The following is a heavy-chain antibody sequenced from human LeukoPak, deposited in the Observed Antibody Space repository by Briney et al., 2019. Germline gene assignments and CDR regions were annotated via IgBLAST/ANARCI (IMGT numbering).Heavy chain of an antibody. Sequence: SQTLSLTCAISGDSVSSNSAAWNWIRQSPSRGLEWLGRTYYRSKWSKNYAASVKSRITISPDTSKNQLSLQLNSVTPEDTAVYYCARGYMGTTDYWGQGTLVIVSS. CDR1: GDSVSSNSAA. CDR2: TYYRSKWSK. V-gene: IGHV6-1*01. D-gene: IGHD1-7*01. J-gene: IGHJ4*02. CDR3: ARGYMGTTDY.